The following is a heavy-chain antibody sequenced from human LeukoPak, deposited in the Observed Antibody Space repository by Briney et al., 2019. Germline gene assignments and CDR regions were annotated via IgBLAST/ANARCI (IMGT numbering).Heavy chain of an antibody. CDR1: GFTFSSHG. CDR3: ATDGVMVRGVISRFMDV. J-gene: IGHJ6*03. D-gene: IGHD3-10*01. CDR2: IRYDGSNK. Sequence: GGSLRLSCAASGFTFSSHGMHWVRQAPGKGLEWVAFIRYDGSNKYYADSVKGRFTISRDNSKNTLYLQMNSLRAEDTAVYYCATDGVMVRGVISRFMDVWGKGTTVTVSS. V-gene: IGHV3-30*02.